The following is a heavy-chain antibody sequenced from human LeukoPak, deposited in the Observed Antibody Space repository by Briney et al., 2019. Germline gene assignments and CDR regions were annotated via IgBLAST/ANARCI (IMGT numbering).Heavy chain of an antibody. D-gene: IGHD3-22*01. CDR2: IWYDGSNK. J-gene: IGHJ3*02. V-gene: IGHV3-33*01. CDR1: GFTFSSYG. Sequence: HPGRSLRLSCAASGFTFSSYGMHWVRQAPGKGLEWVAVIWYDGSNKYYADSVKGRFTISRDNSKNTLYLQMNSLRAEDTAVYYCARAVDYYDSSGRSDAFDIWGQGTMVTVSS. CDR3: ARAVDYYDSSGRSDAFDI.